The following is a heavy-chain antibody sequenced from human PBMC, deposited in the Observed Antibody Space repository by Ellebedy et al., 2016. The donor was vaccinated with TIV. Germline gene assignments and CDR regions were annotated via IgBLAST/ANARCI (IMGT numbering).Heavy chain of an antibody. Sequence: MPSETLSLTCTVSGGSISSYYWSWIRQSPGKGLEWIGYIYYSGSTNYNPSLKSRVTISVDTSKNQFSLKLSSVTAADTAVYYCARDVREGYCSSTSCYYWFDPWGQGTLVTVSS. CDR2: IYYSGST. J-gene: IGHJ5*02. CDR3: ARDVREGYCSSTSCYYWFDP. CDR1: GGSISSYY. D-gene: IGHD2-2*01. V-gene: IGHV4-59*12.